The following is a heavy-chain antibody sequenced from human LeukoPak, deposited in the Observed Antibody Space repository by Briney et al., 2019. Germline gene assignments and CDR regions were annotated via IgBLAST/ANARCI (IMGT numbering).Heavy chain of an antibody. D-gene: IGHD4-17*01. V-gene: IGHV3-7*01. CDR1: GFTFSSYW. Sequence: GGSLRLSCAASGFTFSSYWMSWVRQAPGKGLEWVASIKQDGSEKYFVDSVKGRFTISRDNAKNSLYLQMNSLRAEDTAVYYCARESRATVTTSAFDIWGQGTMVTVSS. J-gene: IGHJ3*02. CDR3: ARESRATVTTSAFDI. CDR2: IKQDGSEK.